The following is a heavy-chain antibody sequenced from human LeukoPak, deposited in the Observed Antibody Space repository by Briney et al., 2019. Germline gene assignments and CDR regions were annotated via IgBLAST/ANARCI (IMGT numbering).Heavy chain of an antibody. Sequence: GESLQISCKGSGYRFTSYWIAWVRQLPGKGLEWMGIIYPDDSDTRYSPSFQGQVTISADKSISTAYLQWSSLKASDTAMYYCARRSYGGKDFDQWGQGTLVTVSS. D-gene: IGHD4-23*01. V-gene: IGHV5-51*01. CDR2: IYPDDSDT. CDR3: ARRSYGGKDFDQ. CDR1: GYRFTSYW. J-gene: IGHJ4*02.